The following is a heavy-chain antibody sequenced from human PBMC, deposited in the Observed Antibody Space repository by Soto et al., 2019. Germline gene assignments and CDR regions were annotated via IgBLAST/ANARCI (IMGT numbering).Heavy chain of an antibody. D-gene: IGHD3-22*01. Sequence: GWSLRLSCAASGFSFSKYAMMWVRQAPGKGLEWVAVIWYDGSNKYYADSVKGRFTISRDNSKNTLYLQMNSLRAEDTAVYYCPSGTMIVVHSPDAFDSSRQGPMVSVS. CDR1: GFSFSKYA. V-gene: IGHV3-33*08. CDR3: PSGTMIVVHSPDAFDS. CDR2: IWYDGSNK. J-gene: IGHJ3*02.